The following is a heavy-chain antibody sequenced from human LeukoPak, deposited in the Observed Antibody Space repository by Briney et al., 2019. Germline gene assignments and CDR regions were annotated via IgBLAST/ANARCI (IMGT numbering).Heavy chain of an antibody. CDR2: ISSSSSTI. Sequence: GGSLRLSCAASGFTFNSFNMNWVRQAPGKGLEWISYISSSSSTIYYADSVKGRFTISRDNAKNSVHLQMSSLRGEDTAVYWCRRGHWDDHAWGQGTLVTVSS. J-gene: IGHJ5*02. CDR3: RRGHWDDHA. D-gene: IGHD7-27*01. V-gene: IGHV3-48*04. CDR1: GFTFNSFN.